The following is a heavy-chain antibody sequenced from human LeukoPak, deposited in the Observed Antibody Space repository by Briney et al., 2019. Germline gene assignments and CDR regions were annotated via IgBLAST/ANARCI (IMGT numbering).Heavy chain of an antibody. D-gene: IGHD3-22*01. V-gene: IGHV3-21*04. Sequence: PGGSLRLSCAASGFTFSTYWMTWVRQAPGKGLEWVSSISSSSSYIYYADSVKGRFTISRDNAKNSLYLQMNSLRAEDTAVYYCARDSTYYYDSSGYLIDYWGQGTLVTVSS. J-gene: IGHJ4*02. CDR2: ISSSSSYI. CDR1: GFTFSTYW. CDR3: ARDSTYYYDSSGYLIDY.